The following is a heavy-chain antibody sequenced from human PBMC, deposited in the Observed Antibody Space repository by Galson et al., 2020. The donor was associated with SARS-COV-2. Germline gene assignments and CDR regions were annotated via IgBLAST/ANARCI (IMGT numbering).Heavy chain of an antibody. CDR3: ARDIAYCGGDCTDPFDY. CDR2: IWYDGSNK. J-gene: IGHJ4*02. V-gene: IGHV3-33*01. CDR1: GFTFSSYG. Sequence: PGGSLRLSCAASGFTFSSYGMHWVRQAPGKGLEWVAVIWYDGSNKYYADSVKGRFTISRDNSKNTLYLQMNSLRAEDTAVYYCARDIAYCGGDCTDPFDYWGQGTLVTVSS. D-gene: IGHD2-21*02.